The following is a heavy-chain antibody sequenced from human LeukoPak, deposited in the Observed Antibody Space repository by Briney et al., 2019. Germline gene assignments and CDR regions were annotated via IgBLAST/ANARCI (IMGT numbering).Heavy chain of an antibody. J-gene: IGHJ4*02. V-gene: IGHV3-30*18. CDR3: AKGRGGDYSYGSYYFEY. Sequence: PGRSLRLSCAASGLTFSSYGMHWVRQAPGKGLEWVAVMSSDGSNKYYADSMKGRFTISRDNSKNTLYLQMNSLRAEDTAVYYCAKGRGGDYSYGSYYFEYWGQGTLVTVSS. CDR2: MSSDGSNK. CDR1: GLTFSSYG. D-gene: IGHD5-18*01.